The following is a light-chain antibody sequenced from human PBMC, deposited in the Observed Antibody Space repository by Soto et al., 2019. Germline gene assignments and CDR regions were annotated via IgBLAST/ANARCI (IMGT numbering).Light chain of an antibody. CDR2: DVS. Sequence: QSALTQPASVSGSPGQSITISCTGTSSDIGGYNYVSWYQHHPYKAPKLIIYDVSTRPSGVSNRFSGSKSGNTASLTISGLQAEDEADYYCSSYTSTSPLVFGGGTKVTVL. J-gene: IGLJ2*01. V-gene: IGLV2-14*03. CDR1: SSDIGGYNY. CDR3: SSYTSTSPLV.